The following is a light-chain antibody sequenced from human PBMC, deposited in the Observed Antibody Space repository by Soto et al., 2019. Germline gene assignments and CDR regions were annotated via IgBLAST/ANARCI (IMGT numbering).Light chain of an antibody. Sequence: QSVLTQSRSVSGSPGQSVTISCSGSSSDIGIYNYVSWYQHHPGKVPKVLIYDVNKRPSGVPDRFSGSKSGNTASLTISGLQADDEADYYCCAYGGSSNYVFGTGTKLTVL. CDR2: DVN. CDR3: CAYGGSSNYV. V-gene: IGLV2-11*01. J-gene: IGLJ1*01. CDR1: SSDIGIYNY.